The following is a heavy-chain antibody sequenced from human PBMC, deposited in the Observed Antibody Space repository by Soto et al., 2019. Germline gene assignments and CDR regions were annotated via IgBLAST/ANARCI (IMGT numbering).Heavy chain of an antibody. D-gene: IGHD6-19*01. CDR3: AHAAYSSGCDY. Sequence: QITLKESGPTVVKPTQTLTLTCTFSGFSLSTSGVAVGWMRQPPGKALELIALIYWEDDKRYSPSLKSRLTIDKDTSKNQVVLTMTNMDPVDTATYYCAHAAYSSGCDYWGQGTLVTVSS. CDR1: GFSLSTSGVA. J-gene: IGHJ4*02. CDR2: IYWEDDK. V-gene: IGHV2-5*02.